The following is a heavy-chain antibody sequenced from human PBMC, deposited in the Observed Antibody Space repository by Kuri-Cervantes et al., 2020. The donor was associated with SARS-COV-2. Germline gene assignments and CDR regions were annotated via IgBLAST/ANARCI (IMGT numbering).Heavy chain of an antibody. CDR3: VRVDGDYVDWYFDL. V-gene: IGHV4-34*01. Sequence: SETLSLTCAVYGGSFSGYYWSWIRQPPGKGLEWIGEINHSGSTNYNPSLKSRVTISVDTSKNQFSLKLSSVTAADTAVYYCVRVDGDYVDWYFDLWGRGTLVTVSS. D-gene: IGHD4-17*01. CDR1: GGSFSGYY. CDR2: INHSGST. J-gene: IGHJ2*01.